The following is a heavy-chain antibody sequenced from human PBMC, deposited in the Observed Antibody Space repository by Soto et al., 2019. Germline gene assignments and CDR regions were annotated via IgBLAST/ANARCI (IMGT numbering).Heavy chain of an antibody. D-gene: IGHD6-13*01. CDR1: GGSVRIGSYY. CDR2: IEYTGSI. J-gene: IGHJ4*02. CDR3: AGEAAGARTLDY. Sequence: LSLTCTVSGGSVRIGSYYWTWIRQPPGKGLEWIGYIEYTGSINYNPSLKSRVTMSVDLSKNQFSLRLKSVTAADTSVYYCAGEAAGARTLDYWGQGSLVTVSS. V-gene: IGHV4-61*01.